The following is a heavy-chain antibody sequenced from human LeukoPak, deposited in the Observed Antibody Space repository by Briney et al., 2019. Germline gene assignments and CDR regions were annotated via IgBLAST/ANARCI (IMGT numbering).Heavy chain of an antibody. CDR3: ARDNRIGELNRYFDC. J-gene: IGHJ4*02. V-gene: IGHV1-69*04. CDR2: IIPILGIA. D-gene: IGHD1-26*01. CDR1: GGTFSSYA. Sequence: GASVKVSCKASGGTFSSYAISWVRQAPGQGLEWMGRIIPILGIANYAQKFQGRVTITADKSTSTAYMQLSSLRSEDTAVYYCARDNRIGELNRYFDCWGQGTLVTVSS.